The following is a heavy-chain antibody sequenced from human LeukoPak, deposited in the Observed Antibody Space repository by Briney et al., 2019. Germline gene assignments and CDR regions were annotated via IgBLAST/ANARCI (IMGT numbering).Heavy chain of an antibody. D-gene: IGHD3-10*01. CDR3: ASMVRGERGYYFDY. V-gene: IGHV4-4*02. CDR1: GGSISSSNW. CDR2: IYHSGST. J-gene: IGHJ4*02. Sequence: SETLSLTCAVSGGSISSSNWWSWVRQPPGKGLGWIGEIYHSGSTNYHPSLKSRVTISVDKSKNQFSLKLSSVTAADTAVYYCASMVRGERGYYFDYWGQGTLVTVSS.